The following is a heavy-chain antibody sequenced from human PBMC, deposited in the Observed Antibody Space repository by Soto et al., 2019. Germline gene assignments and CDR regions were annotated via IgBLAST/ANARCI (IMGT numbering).Heavy chain of an antibody. D-gene: IGHD6-19*01. V-gene: IGHV3-74*01. CDR2: INSDGSST. CDR1: GFTFSSYW. Sequence: EVQLVESGGGLVQPGGSLRLSCAASGFTFSSYWMHWVRQAPGKGLVWVSRINSDGSSTSYADSVKGRFTISRDNAKNTLYLQMNSRRAEDTAVYYCATAGYSSGWYVPYWYFDLWGRGTLVTVSS. J-gene: IGHJ2*01. CDR3: ATAGYSSGWYVPYWYFDL.